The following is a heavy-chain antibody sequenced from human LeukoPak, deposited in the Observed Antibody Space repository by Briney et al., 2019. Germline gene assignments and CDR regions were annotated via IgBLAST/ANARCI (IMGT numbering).Heavy chain of an antibody. J-gene: IGHJ3*01. CDR1: GFAVSNKF. CDR2: IRVGDVT. Sequence: GGSLRLSCAASGFAVSNKFMYWVRQAPGKGLEWVSVIRVGDVTHYADSVKGRFTTSRDTSKNTVYLQMESLRVEDTAVYYCAREDNGGATDDGFDVWGHGTVVIVSS. CDR3: AREDNGGATDDGFDV. D-gene: IGHD3-16*01. V-gene: IGHV3-53*01.